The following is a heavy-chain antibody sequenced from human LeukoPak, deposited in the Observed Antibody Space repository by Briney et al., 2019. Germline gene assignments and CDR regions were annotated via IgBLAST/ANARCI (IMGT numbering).Heavy chain of an antibody. CDR3: VKEYHSRGFGAYFDY. D-gene: IGHD3-3*01. V-gene: IGHV3-30*18. CDR2: ISSDGSIK. CDR1: KFTFSHYG. Sequence: GGSLRLSCTASKFTFSHYGMQWVRQAPGKGQEWVAVISSDGSIKVYADSVKGRFTLSRDNSINTVDLQMNSLRAEDTAVYYCVKEYHSRGFGAYFDYWGQGTLVTVSS. J-gene: IGHJ4*02.